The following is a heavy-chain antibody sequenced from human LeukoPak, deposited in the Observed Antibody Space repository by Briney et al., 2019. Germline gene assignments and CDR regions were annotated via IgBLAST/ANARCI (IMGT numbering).Heavy chain of an antibody. CDR3: ARSTSSEYDIYHFDY. D-gene: IGHD3-9*01. V-gene: IGHV3-33*01. J-gene: IGHJ4*02. CDR1: GFTFSSYG. Sequence: GGSLRLSCAASGFTFSSYGMHWVRQAPGKGLEWVAVIWYDGNNKYYADSVKGRFTISRDNSKTTLYLQMNSLRAEDTAVYYCARSTSSEYDIYHFDYRGQGTLVTVSS. CDR2: IWYDGNNK.